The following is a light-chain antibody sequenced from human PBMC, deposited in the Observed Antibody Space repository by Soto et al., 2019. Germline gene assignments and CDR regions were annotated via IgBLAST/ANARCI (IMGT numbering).Light chain of an antibody. CDR3: QQYNSYPIT. Sequence: DIPMTQSPSTLSASVGDRVTITCRASQSISSWLAWYQQKPGKAPKSLIYKASSLESGVPSRFSGGGSGTEFTLTISSLQPDDFATYYCQQYNSYPITFGQGTQLEIK. J-gene: IGKJ5*01. V-gene: IGKV1-5*03. CDR1: QSISSW. CDR2: KAS.